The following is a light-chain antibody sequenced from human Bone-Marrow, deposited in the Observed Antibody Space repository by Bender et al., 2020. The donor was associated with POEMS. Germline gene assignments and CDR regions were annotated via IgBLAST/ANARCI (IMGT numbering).Light chain of an antibody. CDR3: ATWDDSLNGFV. J-gene: IGLJ1*01. CDR2: INN. Sequence: QSVLTQPPSASGTPGQTVTISCSGSSSNIGSNTVNWHQQLPGAAPKLLIYINNQRPSGVPDRFSGSRSGTSASLAISGLQSEDGADYYCATWDDSLNGFVFGTGTKVTVL. V-gene: IGLV1-44*01. CDR1: SSNIGSNT.